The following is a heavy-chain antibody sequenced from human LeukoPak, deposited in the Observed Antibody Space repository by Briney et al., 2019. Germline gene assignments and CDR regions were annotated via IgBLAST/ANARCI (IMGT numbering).Heavy chain of an antibody. D-gene: IGHD3-10*01. Sequence: ASVKVSCKASGYTFTSYGVSWVRQAPGQGLEWMGWISANNGNTYYVQNLQGRVTMTTDTPTSTAYMELSRLRSDDTAVYYCARANMVRGVGSFFDRNWFDPWGQGTLVTVSS. CDR1: GYTFTSYG. CDR2: ISANNGNT. V-gene: IGHV1-18*01. CDR3: ARANMVRGVGSFFDRNWFDP. J-gene: IGHJ5*02.